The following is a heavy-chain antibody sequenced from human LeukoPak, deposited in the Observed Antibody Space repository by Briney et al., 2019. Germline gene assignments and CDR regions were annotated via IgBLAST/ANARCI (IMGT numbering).Heavy chain of an antibody. V-gene: IGHV4-34*01. Sequence: KPSETLSLTCAVYGGSFSGYYWSWIRQPPGKGLEWIGEINHSGSTNYNPSLKSRVTISVDTSKNQFSLKLSSVSAADTAVYYCARQSSYGYPYYYYGMDVWGQGTTVTVSS. CDR3: ARQSSYGYPYYYYGMDV. CDR1: GGSFSGYY. CDR2: INHSGST. J-gene: IGHJ6*02. D-gene: IGHD5-18*01.